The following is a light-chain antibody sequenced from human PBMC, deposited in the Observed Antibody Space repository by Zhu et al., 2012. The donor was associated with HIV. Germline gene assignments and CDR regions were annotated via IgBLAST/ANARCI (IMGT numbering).Light chain of an antibody. CDR1: QSIGSS. V-gene: IGKV1-5*03. CDR3: QQYNDYST. J-gene: IGKJ1*01. CDR2: KAS. Sequence: DIQMTQSPSTLSASIGDRVTITCRASQSIGSSLAWYQQKPGKAPKLLIYKASSLERGVPSRFSGSGSGTEFTLTISSLQPDDLGSYFCQQYNDYSTFGQGTKVEVK.